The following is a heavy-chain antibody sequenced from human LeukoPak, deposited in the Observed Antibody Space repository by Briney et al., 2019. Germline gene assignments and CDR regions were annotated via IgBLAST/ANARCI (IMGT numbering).Heavy chain of an antibody. D-gene: IGHD3-16*01. V-gene: IGHV3-7*03. CDR3: ARGGGLDV. J-gene: IGHJ6*02. CDR2: INHNGNVN. CDR1: GFTFSSYW. Sequence: WGSLRLSCAASGFTFSSYWMNWARQAPGKGLEWVASINHNGNVNYYVDSVKGRYTISRDNAKNSLYLQMSNLRAEDTAVYFCARGGGLDVWGQGATVTVSS.